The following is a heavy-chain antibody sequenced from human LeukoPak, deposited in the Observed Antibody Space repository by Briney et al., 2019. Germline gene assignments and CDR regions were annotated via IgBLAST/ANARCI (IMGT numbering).Heavy chain of an antibody. V-gene: IGHV3-30-3*01. CDR1: GFTFSSYA. J-gene: IGHJ6*02. Sequence: GGSLRLSCAASGFTFSSYAMHWVRQAPGKGLEWVAVISYDGSNKYYADSVKGRFTISRDNSKNTLYLQMNSLRAEDTAVYYCARDSPPLWFGEFPTYGMDVWGQGTTVTVSS. D-gene: IGHD3-10*01. CDR2: ISYDGSNK. CDR3: ARDSPPLWFGEFPTYGMDV.